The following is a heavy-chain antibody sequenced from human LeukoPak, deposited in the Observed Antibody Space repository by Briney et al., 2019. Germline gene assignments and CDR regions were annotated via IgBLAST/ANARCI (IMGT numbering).Heavy chain of an antibody. CDR1: GGIFSSYA. CDR3: AKGSRLREGGSYRF. V-gene: IGHV1-69*06. Sequence: SVKVSCKASGGIFSSYAINWVRQAPGQGLEWMGRIIPIFGSANYAQKFQGRVTITADKSARTAYMELSSLRSEDTALYYCAKGSRLREGGSYRFWGQGTLVTVSS. CDR2: IIPIFGSA. J-gene: IGHJ4*02. D-gene: IGHD3-16*02.